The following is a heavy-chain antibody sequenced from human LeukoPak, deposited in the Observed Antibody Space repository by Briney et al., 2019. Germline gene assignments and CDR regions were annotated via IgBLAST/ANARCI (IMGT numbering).Heavy chain of an antibody. Sequence: SQTLSLTCTVSGDSISSGDYYWSWIRQPAGKGLEWIGSIYHSGSTYYNPSLKSRVTISIDTSKNQFSLKFNSVTAADTAVYYCARGGGVRTGSGWRPGNWFDPWGQGTLVIVSS. CDR1: GDSISSGDYY. CDR3: ARGGGVRTGSGWRPGNWFDP. V-gene: IGHV4-61*02. CDR2: IYHSGST. D-gene: IGHD6-19*01. J-gene: IGHJ5*02.